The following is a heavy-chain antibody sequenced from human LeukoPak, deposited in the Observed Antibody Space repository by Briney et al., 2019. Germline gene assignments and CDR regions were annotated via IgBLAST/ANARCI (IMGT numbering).Heavy chain of an antibody. CDR2: ISSSSSYI. J-gene: IGHJ4*02. V-gene: IGHV3-21*01. CDR1: GFTFSSYS. D-gene: IGHD3-10*01. CDR3: ARRYSGSYGMFDY. Sequence: PGGSLRLSCAASGFTFSSYSMNWVRQAPGKGLEWVSCISSSSSYIYYADSVKGRFTISRDNAKNTVYLEMNSLRVEDTAVYYCARRYSGSYGMFDYWGQGTLVTVSS.